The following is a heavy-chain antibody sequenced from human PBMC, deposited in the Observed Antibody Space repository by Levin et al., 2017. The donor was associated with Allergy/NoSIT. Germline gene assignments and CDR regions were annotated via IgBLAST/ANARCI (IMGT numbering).Heavy chain of an antibody. CDR3: ARDRDSSGYYDAFDI. Sequence: AGGSLRLSCAASGFTFSSYAMHWVRQAPGKGLEYVSAISSNGGSTYYANSVKGRFTISRDNSKNTLYLQMGSLRAEDMAVYYCARDRDSSGYYDAFDIWGQGTMVTVSS. V-gene: IGHV3-64*01. CDR1: GFTFSSYA. CDR2: ISSNGGST. D-gene: IGHD3-22*01. J-gene: IGHJ3*02.